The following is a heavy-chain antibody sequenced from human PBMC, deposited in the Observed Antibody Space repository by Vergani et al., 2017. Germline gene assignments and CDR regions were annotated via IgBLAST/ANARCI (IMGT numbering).Heavy chain of an antibody. CDR2: IIPIFGTA. J-gene: IGHJ4*02. CDR3: ARGQAKPGYSSGWFGRDY. CDR1: GGTFSSYA. V-gene: IGHV1-69*01. Sequence: QVQLVQSGAEVKKPGSSVKVSCKASGGTFSSYAISWVRQAPGQGLEWMGGIIPIFGTANYAQKFQGRVTITADESTSTVYMGLSSLRSEDTAVYYCARGQAKPGYSSGWFGRDYWGQGTLVTVSS. D-gene: IGHD6-19*01.